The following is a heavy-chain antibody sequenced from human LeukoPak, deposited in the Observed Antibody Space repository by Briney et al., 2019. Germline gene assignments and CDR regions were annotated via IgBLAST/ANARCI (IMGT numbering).Heavy chain of an antibody. CDR3: ARELAVDFDY. V-gene: IGHV3-48*01. J-gene: IGHJ4*02. Sequence: GGSLRLSCAASGFTFSSYSMNWVRQAPGKGLEWVSYISSSSSTIYYAESVKGRFTISRDNAKNSLYLQMNSLRAEDTAVYYCARELAVDFDYWGQGTLVTVSS. D-gene: IGHD6-19*01. CDR1: GFTFSSYS. CDR2: ISSSSSTI.